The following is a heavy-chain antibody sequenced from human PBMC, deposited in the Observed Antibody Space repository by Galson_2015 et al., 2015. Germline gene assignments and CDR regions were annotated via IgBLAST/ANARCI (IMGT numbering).Heavy chain of an antibody. J-gene: IGHJ3*02. CDR2: IWYDGSNK. CDR1: GFTFSSYG. Sequence: SLRLACAASGFTFSSYGMHWVRQAPGKGLEWVAVIWYDGSNKYYADSVKGRFTISRDNSKNTLYLQMNSLRAEDTAVYYCAGPSITMVRGVDAFDIWAKGQWSPSLQ. D-gene: IGHD3-10*01. V-gene: IGHV3-33*01. CDR3: AGPSITMVRGVDAFDI.